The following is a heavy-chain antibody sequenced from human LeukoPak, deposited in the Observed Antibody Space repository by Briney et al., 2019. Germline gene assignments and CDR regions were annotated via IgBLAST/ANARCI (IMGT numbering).Heavy chain of an antibody. J-gene: IGHJ6*02. CDR3: AKDRRMMSPHYGMDV. Sequence: GGSLRLSCAASGFTFISYGIHWVRRAPGKGLEWVAYVSYDGNYQYYADSVKGRFTLSRDNSKNTVDLHLNSLRTEDTAVYYCAKDRRMMSPHYGMDVWGQGTTVAVSS. CDR1: GFTFISYG. V-gene: IGHV3-30*18. D-gene: IGHD3-16*01. CDR2: VSYDGNYQ.